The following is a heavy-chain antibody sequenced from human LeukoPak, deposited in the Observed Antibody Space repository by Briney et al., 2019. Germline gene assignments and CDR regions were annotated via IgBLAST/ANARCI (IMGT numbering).Heavy chain of an antibody. J-gene: IGHJ4*02. V-gene: IGHV4-59*01. CDR3: ARAKRKRTDIVVVPAAYYFDY. CDR1: GGSISSYY. D-gene: IGHD2-2*01. CDR2: IYYSGST. Sequence: SETLSLTCTVSGGSISSYYWSWIRQPPGKGLEWIGYIYYSGSTNYNPSLKSRVTISVDTPKNQLSLKLSSVTAADTAVYYCARAKRKRTDIVVVPAAYYFDYWGQGTLVTVSS.